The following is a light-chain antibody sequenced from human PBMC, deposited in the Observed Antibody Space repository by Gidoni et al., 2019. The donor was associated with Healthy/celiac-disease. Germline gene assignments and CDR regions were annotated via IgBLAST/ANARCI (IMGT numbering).Light chain of an antibody. CDR3: PQLPSYPRT. J-gene: IGKJ4*01. CDR2: AAS. Sequence: SQSTQSPSSLSASVGDRVTITCRASQGISSYLAWSQQKPGKAPKLLIYAASTLQSGVPSRFSGSGSGTDFPLPISSLQPEDFATSYCPQLPSYPRTFGGGTKVEFK. V-gene: IGKV1-9*01. CDR1: QGISSY.